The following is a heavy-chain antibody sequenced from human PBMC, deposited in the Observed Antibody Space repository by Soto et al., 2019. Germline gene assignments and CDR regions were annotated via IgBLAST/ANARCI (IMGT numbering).Heavy chain of an antibody. CDR1: GYTFTSYA. Sequence: GASVKVSCKASGYTFTSYAMNWVRQAPGQGLEWMGWINTNTGNPTYAQGFTGRFVFSLDTSVSTAYLQICSLKAEDTAVYYCARAEYSSPFLDCGMDVWGQGTTVTVSS. CDR3: ARAEYSSPFLDCGMDV. V-gene: IGHV7-4-1*01. D-gene: IGHD6-6*01. CDR2: INTNTGNP. J-gene: IGHJ6*02.